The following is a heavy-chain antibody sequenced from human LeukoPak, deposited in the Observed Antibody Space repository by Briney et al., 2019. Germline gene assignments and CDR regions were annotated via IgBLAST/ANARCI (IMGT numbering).Heavy chain of an antibody. CDR2: IYYSGST. V-gene: IGHV4-59*01. CDR3: ARTTEAHSWRTRYYDYYMDV. CDR1: GGSISSYY. J-gene: IGHJ6*03. Sequence: ASETLALTCTVSGGSISSYYWSWIRQPPGKGLEWIGYIYYSGSTNYNPSLKSRVTIPVHTSKNQFSLKPNSVTAADTAVYYCARTTEAHSWRTRYYDYYMDVWGKGTTVTVSS. D-gene: IGHD6-13*01.